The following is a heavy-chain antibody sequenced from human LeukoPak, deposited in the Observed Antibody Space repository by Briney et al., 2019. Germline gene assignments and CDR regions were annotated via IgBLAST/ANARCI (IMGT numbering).Heavy chain of an antibody. D-gene: IGHD6-13*01. CDR1: GYTFTDYY. CDR2: INPDSGVT. V-gene: IGHV1-2*02. CDR3: AREERRGYSSSWDLDY. J-gene: IGHJ4*02. Sequence: ASVKVSCKASGYTFTDYYMQWVRQAPGQGLEWMGWINPDSGVTMYAQKFQGRVTMTRDTSISTGYMELSRLRSDDTAVYYCAREERRGYSSSWDLDYWGQGTLVTVSS.